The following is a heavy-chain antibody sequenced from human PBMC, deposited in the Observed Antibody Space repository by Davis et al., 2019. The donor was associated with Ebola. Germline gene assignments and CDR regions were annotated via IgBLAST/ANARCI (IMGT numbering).Heavy chain of an antibody. D-gene: IGHD1-1*01. J-gene: IGHJ4*02. Sequence: PSETLSLTCAVSAGSISSGGYSWSWISQPPGKGLEWIGYIFHSWTTYYNPSLKSRVTMSVDRSKNQFSLKLRSVTAADTAVYYCARQVNSWRPYYFDIWGQGSLVTVSS. CDR3: ARQVNSWRPYYFDI. CDR1: AGSISSGGYS. CDR2: IFHSWTT. V-gene: IGHV4-30-2*01.